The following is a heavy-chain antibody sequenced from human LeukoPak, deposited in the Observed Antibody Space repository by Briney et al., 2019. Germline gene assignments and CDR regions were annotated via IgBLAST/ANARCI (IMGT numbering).Heavy chain of an antibody. Sequence: GGSLRLSCAASGFTFSSYWMSWVRQAPGKGLEWVANIKQDGSEKYYVDSVKGRFTISRDNAKNSLYLQMNSLRAEDTAVYYCARGIQLPEPYFDYWGQGTLVTVSS. CDR1: GFTFSSYW. CDR2: IKQDGSEK. D-gene: IGHD2-2*01. J-gene: IGHJ4*02. CDR3: ARGIQLPEPYFDY. V-gene: IGHV3-7*01.